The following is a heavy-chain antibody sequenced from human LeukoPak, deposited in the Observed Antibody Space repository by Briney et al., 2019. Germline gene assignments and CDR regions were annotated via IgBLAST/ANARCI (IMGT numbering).Heavy chain of an antibody. CDR1: GYPFIKYS. CDR3: ARENYDTDGYSFDY. J-gene: IGHJ4*02. CDR2: INTNTGNP. Sequence: GASVKVSCKASGYPFIKYSMNWVRQAPGQGLEWMGWINTNTGNPTYAQGFTGRFVFSLDTSVSTAYLQISSLKAEDTAVYYCARENYDTDGYSFDYWGQGSLVAVSS. D-gene: IGHD3-22*01. V-gene: IGHV7-4-1*02.